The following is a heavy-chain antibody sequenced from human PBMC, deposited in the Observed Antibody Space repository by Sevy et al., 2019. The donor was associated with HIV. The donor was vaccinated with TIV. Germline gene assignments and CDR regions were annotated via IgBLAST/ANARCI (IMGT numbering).Heavy chain of an antibody. CDR2: ISSSSTYI. CDR3: ARDLVIPATTDYFYYGMDV. J-gene: IGHJ6*02. D-gene: IGHD2-15*01. CDR1: GFTIRTYN. Sequence: GGSLRLSCAASGFTIRTYNMNWVRQAPGKGLEWVSSISSSSTYIYYADSVKGRFTISRDNATNSLYLQMSSLRAEDTAVYYCARDLVIPATTDYFYYGMDVWGQGTTVTVSS. V-gene: IGHV3-21*01.